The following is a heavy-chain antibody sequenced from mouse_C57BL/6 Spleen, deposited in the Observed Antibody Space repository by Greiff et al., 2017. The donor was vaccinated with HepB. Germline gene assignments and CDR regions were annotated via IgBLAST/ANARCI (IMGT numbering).Heavy chain of an antibody. CDR3: ARSGYGSTLYYFDY. CDR2: INPNNGGT. J-gene: IGHJ2*01. Sequence: EVQLQQSGPELVKPGASVKIPCKASGYTFTDYNMDWVKQSHGKSLEWIGDINPNNGGTIYNQKFKGKATLTVDKSSSTAYMELRSLTSEDTAVYYCARSGYGSTLYYFDYWGQGTTLTVSS. D-gene: IGHD1-1*01. CDR1: GYTFTDYN. V-gene: IGHV1-18*01.